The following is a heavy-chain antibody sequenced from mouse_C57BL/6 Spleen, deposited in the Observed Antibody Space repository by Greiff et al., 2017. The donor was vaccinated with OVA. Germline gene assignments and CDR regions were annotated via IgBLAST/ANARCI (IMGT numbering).Heavy chain of an antibody. V-gene: IGHV5-4*01. CDR3: ARDEGLPAWFAY. CDR1: GFTFSSYA. Sequence: EVQGVESGGGLVKPGGSLKLSCAASGFTFSSYAMSWVRQTPEKRLEWVATISDGGSYTYYPDNVKGRFTISRDNAKNNLYLQMSHLKSEDTAMYYCARDEGLPAWFAYWGQGTLVTVSA. CDR2: ISDGGSYT. D-gene: IGHD2-2*01. J-gene: IGHJ3*01.